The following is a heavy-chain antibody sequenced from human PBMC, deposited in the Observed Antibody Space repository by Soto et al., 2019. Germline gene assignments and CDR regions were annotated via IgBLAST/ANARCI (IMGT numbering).Heavy chain of an antibody. Sequence: PGGSLRLSCSASGFAFSDYYMSWIRQAPGKGLEWISYISGTANTIFYADSVKGRFTISRDNAKNSLYLQMNSLRAEDTAVYYCASNKYGGKAHWGQGTLVTVSS. D-gene: IGHD2-15*01. V-gene: IGHV3-11*04. J-gene: IGHJ4*02. CDR1: GFAFSDYY. CDR3: ASNKYGGKAH. CDR2: ISGTANTI.